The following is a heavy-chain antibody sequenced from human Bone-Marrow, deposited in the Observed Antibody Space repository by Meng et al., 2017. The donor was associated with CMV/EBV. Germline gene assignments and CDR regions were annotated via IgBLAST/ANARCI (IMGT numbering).Heavy chain of an antibody. D-gene: IGHD6-13*01. CDR1: GFTFSSYW. Sequence: GGSLRLSCAASGFTFSSYWMHWVRQAPGKGLVWVSRINSDGSSTSYADSVKGRFTISRDNSKNTLYLQMNSLRAEDTAVYYCAKGDSSSYYVGDFDYWGQGTLVTVSS. CDR3: AKGDSSSYYVGDFDY. J-gene: IGHJ4*02. V-gene: IGHV3-74*01. CDR2: INSDGSST.